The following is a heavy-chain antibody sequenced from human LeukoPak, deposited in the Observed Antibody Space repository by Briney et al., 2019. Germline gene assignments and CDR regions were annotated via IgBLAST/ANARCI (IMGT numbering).Heavy chain of an antibody. D-gene: IGHD3-22*01. CDR1: GYTFSSFD. CDR3: ARGLSYYDSSGYLSGNWFDP. Sequence: GASVKVSCKASGYTFSSFDIIWVRQATGQGLEWMGWMNPNSGNTGYAQRFQGRVTMTRNTYISTAYMELSSLRSEDTAMYYCARGLSYYDSSGYLSGNWFDPWGQGTLVTVSS. J-gene: IGHJ5*02. V-gene: IGHV1-8*01. CDR2: MNPNSGNT.